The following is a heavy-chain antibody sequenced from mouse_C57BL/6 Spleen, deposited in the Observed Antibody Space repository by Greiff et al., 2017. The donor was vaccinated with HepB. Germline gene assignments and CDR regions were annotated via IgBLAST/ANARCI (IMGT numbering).Heavy chain of an antibody. CDR3: ARSRGDDNWYFDV. CDR1: GYTFTSYW. D-gene: IGHD2-3*01. Sequence: QVQLKQPGAELVKPGASVKLSCKASGYTFTSYWMHWVKQRPGQGLEWIGMIHPNSGSTNYNEKFKSKATLTVDKSSSTAYMQLSSLTSEDSAVYYCARSRGDDNWYFDVWGTGTTVTVSS. CDR2: IHPNSGST. J-gene: IGHJ1*03. V-gene: IGHV1-64*01.